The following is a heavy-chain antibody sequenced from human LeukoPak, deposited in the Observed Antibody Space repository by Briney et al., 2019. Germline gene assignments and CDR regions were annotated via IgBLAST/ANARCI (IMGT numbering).Heavy chain of an antibody. CDR3: ARAKGYCSSTSCYRTYYMDV. D-gene: IGHD2-2*01. J-gene: IGHJ6*03. V-gene: IGHV3-74*01. Sequence: GGSLRLSCAASGFTFDDYAMHWVRQAPGKGLVWVSRINTDGSSTSYADSVKGRFTISRDNAKNTLYLQMNSLRAEDTAVYYCARAKGYCSSTSCYRTYYMDVWGKRTTVTVSS. CDR1: GFTFDDYA. CDR2: INTDGSST.